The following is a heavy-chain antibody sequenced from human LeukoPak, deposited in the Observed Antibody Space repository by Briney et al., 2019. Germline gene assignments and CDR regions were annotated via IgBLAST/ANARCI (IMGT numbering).Heavy chain of an antibody. CDR1: GGSFSGYY. D-gene: IGHD3-3*01. V-gene: IGHV4-34*01. CDR3: ARGYNDFWSGYTTWNWFDP. J-gene: IGHJ5*02. Sequence: KPSETLSLTCAVYGGSFSGYYWSWIRQPPGKGLEWIGEINHSGSTNYNPSLKSRVTISVDTSKNQFSLKLSSVTAADTAVYYCARGYNDFWSGYTTWNWFDPWGQGTLVTVSS. CDR2: INHSGST.